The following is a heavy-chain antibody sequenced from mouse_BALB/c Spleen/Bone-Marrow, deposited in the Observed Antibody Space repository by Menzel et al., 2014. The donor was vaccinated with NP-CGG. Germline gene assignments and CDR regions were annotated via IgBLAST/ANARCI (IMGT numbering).Heavy chain of an antibody. D-gene: IGHD1-1*01. Sequence: VKLVESGPGLVSPSQSLSITCTVSGFSLSRYSIHWVRQPPGEGLEWLGVIWGGGNTDYNSALKSRLSISKDNSKSQVFLKMSSLQTDDTDLYYCARYITTGAMDSWGQGTSVTVSS. V-gene: IGHV2-6-4*01. J-gene: IGHJ4*01. CDR2: IWGGGNT. CDR3: ARYITTGAMDS. CDR1: GFSLSRYS.